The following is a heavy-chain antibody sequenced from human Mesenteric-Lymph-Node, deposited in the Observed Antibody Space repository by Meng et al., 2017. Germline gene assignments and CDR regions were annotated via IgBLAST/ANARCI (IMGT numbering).Heavy chain of an antibody. CDR3: VSPAGINAIVAENDDFDI. Sequence: GESLKISCAASGFTFSTYWMLWVRQVRGEGLGGVSRISPDRSSTSYADSVKGRFTICRDNAKNTLYLQMNRLRVEDTAVYYCVSPAGINAIVAENDDFDIWGQGTMVTVSS. CDR1: GFTFSTYW. V-gene: IGHV3-74*01. J-gene: IGHJ3*02. D-gene: IGHD3-22*01. CDR2: ISPDRSST.